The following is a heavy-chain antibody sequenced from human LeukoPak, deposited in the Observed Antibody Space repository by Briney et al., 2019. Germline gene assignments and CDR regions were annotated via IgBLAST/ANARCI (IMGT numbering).Heavy chain of an antibody. CDR1: GFTFSDYY. D-gene: IGHD3-9*01. CDR2: ISSSGSSI. Sequence: GGSLRLSCAASGFTFSDYYMNWIRQAPGKGLEWVSYISSSGSSIYYADSVKGRFTISRDNAKNSLYLQMNSLRAEDTAVYYCARARYAPYYFDYGGQGTLVTVSS. CDR3: ARARYAPYYFDY. V-gene: IGHV3-11*01. J-gene: IGHJ4*02.